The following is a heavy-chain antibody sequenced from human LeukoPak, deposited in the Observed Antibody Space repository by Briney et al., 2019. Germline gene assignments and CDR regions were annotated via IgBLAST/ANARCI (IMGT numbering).Heavy chain of an antibody. V-gene: IGHV4-39*01. CDR2: IYYSGST. Sequence: SETLSLTCTVSDGSISSSSYCWGWIRQPPGKGLEWIGSIYYSGSTYYNPSLKSRVTISVDTSKNQFSLKLSSVTAADTAVYYCARSFYSSSWYGDAFDIWGQGTMVTVSS. CDR3: ARSFYSSSWYGDAFDI. CDR1: DGSISSSSYC. J-gene: IGHJ3*02. D-gene: IGHD6-13*01.